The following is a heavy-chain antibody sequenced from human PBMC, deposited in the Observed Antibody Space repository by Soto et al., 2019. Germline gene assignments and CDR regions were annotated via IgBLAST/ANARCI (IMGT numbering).Heavy chain of an antibody. CDR1: GFTFDDYA. J-gene: IGHJ6*02. Sequence: QPGGSLRLSCAASGFTFDDYAMHWVRQAPGKGLEWVSGISWNAGNMRYADSVKARFTISRDNAKNSLYLQMNSLTAEDTALYYCVKDISGRGSYYYYYGMDVWGQGTTVTVSS. D-gene: IGHD3-16*01. CDR3: VKDISGRGSYYYYYGMDV. CDR2: ISWNAGNM. V-gene: IGHV3-9*01.